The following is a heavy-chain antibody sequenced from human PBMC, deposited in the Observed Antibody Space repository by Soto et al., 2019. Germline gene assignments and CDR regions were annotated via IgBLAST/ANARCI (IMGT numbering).Heavy chain of an antibody. CDR2: ISAYNGNT. D-gene: IGHD3-22*01. V-gene: IGHV1-18*01. CDR1: GYTFTSYG. J-gene: IGHJ3*02. Sequence: QVQLMQSGAEVKKPGASVKVSCKASGYTFTSYGISWVRQAPGQGLEWMGWISAYNGNTNYAQKLQGRVTMTTDTSTSTAYMELRSLRSDDTAVYYCARSTYYYDSSGPEIDIWGQGTMVTVSS. CDR3: ARSTYYYDSSGPEIDI.